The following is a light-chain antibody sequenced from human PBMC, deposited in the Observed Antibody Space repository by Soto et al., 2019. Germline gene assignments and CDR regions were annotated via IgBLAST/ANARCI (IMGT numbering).Light chain of an antibody. CDR1: QSVTSN. CDR3: QQYSQWSLT. J-gene: IGKJ4*01. V-gene: IGKV3-15*01. Sequence: EIVMTQSPATLSVSPGERATLSCRASQSVTSNLAWYQQKPGQAPRLLMYGVSTRATGIPARFGGSGSATEFTLTISSLQSEDFAVYYCQQYSQWSLTFGGGTKVEIK. CDR2: GVS.